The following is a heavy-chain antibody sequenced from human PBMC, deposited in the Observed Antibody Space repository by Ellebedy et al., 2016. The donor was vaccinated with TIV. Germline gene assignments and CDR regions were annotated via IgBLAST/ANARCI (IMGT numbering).Heavy chain of an antibody. CDR3: ARRDIAADSFDY. CDR2: IYPGDSDT. Sequence: KVSXXGSGYSFTSYWIGWVRQMPGKGLEWMGIIYPGDSDTRYSPSFQGQVTISADKSISTAYLQWSSLKASDTAMYYCARRDIAADSFDYWGQGTLVTVSS. V-gene: IGHV5-51*01. D-gene: IGHD2-15*01. CDR1: GYSFTSYW. J-gene: IGHJ4*02.